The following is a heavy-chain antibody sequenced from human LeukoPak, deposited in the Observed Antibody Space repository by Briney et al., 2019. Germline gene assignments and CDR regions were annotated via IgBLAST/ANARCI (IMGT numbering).Heavy chain of an antibody. D-gene: IGHD5-18*01. CDR1: GGSFSGYY. CDR2: INHSGST. J-gene: IGHJ4*02. CDR3: ARGGGYSYEEFDY. Sequence: QPSETLSFTCAVYGGSFSGYYWSWIRQPPGKGLEWIGEINHSGSTNYNPSLKSRVTISVDTSKNQFSLKLSSVTAADTAVYYCARGGGYSYEEFDYWGQGTLVTVSS. V-gene: IGHV4-34*01.